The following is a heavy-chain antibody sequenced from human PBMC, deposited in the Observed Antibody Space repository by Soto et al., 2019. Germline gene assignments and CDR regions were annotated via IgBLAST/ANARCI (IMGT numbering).Heavy chain of an antibody. J-gene: IGHJ4*02. CDR1: GGSISSGGYS. CDR2: IYHSGST. D-gene: IGHD5-12*01. Sequence: SETLSLTCAVSGGSISSGGYSWSWIRQPPGKGLEWIGYIYHSGSTYYNPSLKSRVTISVDRSKNQFSLKLSSVTAADTAVYYCARDRGYSGYDPSFDYWGQGTLVTVSS. CDR3: ARDRGYSGYDPSFDY. V-gene: IGHV4-30-2*01.